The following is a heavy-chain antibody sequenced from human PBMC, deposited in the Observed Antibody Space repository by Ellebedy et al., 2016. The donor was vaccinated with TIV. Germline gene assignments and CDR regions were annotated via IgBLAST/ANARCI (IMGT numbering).Heavy chain of an antibody. J-gene: IGHJ6*02. CDR2: IRYDGSNK. CDR3: ARRRLAAAPYGMDV. D-gene: IGHD6-19*01. V-gene: IGHV3-30*02. Sequence: GESLKISCAASGFTFSSYGMHWVRQAPGKGLEWVAFIRYDGSNKYYADSVKGRFTISRDNSKNTLYLQMNSLRAEDTAVYYCARRRLAAAPYGMDVWGQGTTVTVSS. CDR1: GFTFSSYG.